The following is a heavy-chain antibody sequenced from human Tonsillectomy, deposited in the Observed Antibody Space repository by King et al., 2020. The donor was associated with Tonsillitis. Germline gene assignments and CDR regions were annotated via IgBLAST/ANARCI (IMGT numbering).Heavy chain of an antibody. J-gene: IGHJ6*02. CDR3: AKAPHCSGGSCYSFYYYGMDV. V-gene: IGHV3-30*18. CDR2: ISYDGSNK. Sequence: VQLVESGGGVVQPGRSLRLSCAASGFTFSSYGMHWVRQAPGKGLEWVAVISYDGSNKFYADSVKGRFTISRDNSKNTLYLQMNSLSAEDTAVYYCAKAPHCSGGSCYSFYYYGMDVWGQGTTVTVSS. D-gene: IGHD2-15*01. CDR1: GFTFSSYG.